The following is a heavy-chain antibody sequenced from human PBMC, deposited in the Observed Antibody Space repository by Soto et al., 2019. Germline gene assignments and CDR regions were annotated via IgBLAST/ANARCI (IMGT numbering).Heavy chain of an antibody. Sequence: GGSLRLSCAASGFTFSSYWMHWVRQAPGKGLVWVSRINSDGSSTSYADSVKGRFTISRDNAKNTLYLQMNSLRAEDTAVYYCARGVKGSGWLDYWGQGTLVTVSS. J-gene: IGHJ4*02. V-gene: IGHV3-74*01. D-gene: IGHD6-19*01. CDR3: ARGVKGSGWLDY. CDR1: GFTFSSYW. CDR2: INSDGSST.